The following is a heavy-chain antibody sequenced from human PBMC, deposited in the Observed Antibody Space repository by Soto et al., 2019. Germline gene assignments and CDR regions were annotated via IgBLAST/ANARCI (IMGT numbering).Heavy chain of an antibody. Sequence: QVQLVQSGAEVKKPGSSVKVSCKASGGTFSSYAISWVRQAPGQGLEWMGGIIPIFGTANYAQKFQGRVTITADESTSTAYVALSSLRSEDTAVYYCARGSPVRGVTHNWFDPWGQGTLVTVSS. CDR3: ARGSPVRGVTHNWFDP. CDR2: IIPIFGTA. D-gene: IGHD3-10*01. V-gene: IGHV1-69*01. CDR1: GGTFSSYA. J-gene: IGHJ5*02.